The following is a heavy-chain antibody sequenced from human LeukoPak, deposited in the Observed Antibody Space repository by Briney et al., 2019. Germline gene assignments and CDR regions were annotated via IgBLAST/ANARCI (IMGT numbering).Heavy chain of an antibody. CDR1: GYTFTKYV. CDR2: ISGYNGKT. D-gene: IGHD3-9*01. V-gene: IGHV1-18*01. J-gene: IGHJ4*02. Sequence: GASVKVSCKASGYTFTKYVINWVRQAPGQGLEWVGWISGYNGKTKYAQKVQGRVIMTTDTSTSTVYMELRRLRSDDTAMYFCARDPYDLLTGYYSGSGGDYWGQGTLVTVSS. CDR3: ARDPYDLLTGYYSGSGGDY.